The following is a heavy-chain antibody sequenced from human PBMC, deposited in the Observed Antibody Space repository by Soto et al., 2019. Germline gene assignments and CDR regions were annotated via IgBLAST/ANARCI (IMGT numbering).Heavy chain of an antibody. CDR2: ISYDGSNK. D-gene: IGHD3-22*01. J-gene: IGHJ4*02. CDR3: ARDGYYYDSSGYLDY. V-gene: IGHV3-30-3*01. CDR1: GFTFSSYA. Sequence: XESLRLSCAASGFTFSSYAMHWVRQAPGKGLEWVAVISYDGSNKYYADSVKGRFTISRDNSKNTLYLQMNSLRAEDTAVYYCARDGYYYDSSGYLDYWGQGTLVTVSS.